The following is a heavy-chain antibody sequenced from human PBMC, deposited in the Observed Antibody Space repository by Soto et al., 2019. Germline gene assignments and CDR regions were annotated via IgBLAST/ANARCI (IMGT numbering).Heavy chain of an antibody. CDR1: GFTFSSYA. D-gene: IGHD3-22*01. CDR2: ISGSGGST. Sequence: GGSLRLSCAASGFTFSSYAMSWVRQAPGKGLEWVSAISGSGGSTYYADSVKGRFTISRDNSKNTLYLQMNSLRAEDTAVYYCANDYYDSSGYYPGGWFDPWGQGTLVTVSS. J-gene: IGHJ5*02. V-gene: IGHV3-23*01. CDR3: ANDYYDSSGYYPGGWFDP.